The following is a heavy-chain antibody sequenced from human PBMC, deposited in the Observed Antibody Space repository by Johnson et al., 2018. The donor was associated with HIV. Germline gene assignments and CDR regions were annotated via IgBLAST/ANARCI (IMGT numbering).Heavy chain of an antibody. CDR3: AKDWGIAAAGTDAFDI. J-gene: IGHJ3*02. Sequence: QVQLVESGGGVVQPWGSLRLSCAGSGFTFSSYGMHWVRQAPGKGLEWVSFIRYDGSDKHYADSVKGRFTISRDNSKNTVYLQTNSLRAEDSAVYYCAKDWGIAAAGTDAFDIWGQGTMVTVSS. V-gene: IGHV3-30*02. CDR2: IRYDGSDK. CDR1: GFTFSSYG. D-gene: IGHD6-13*01.